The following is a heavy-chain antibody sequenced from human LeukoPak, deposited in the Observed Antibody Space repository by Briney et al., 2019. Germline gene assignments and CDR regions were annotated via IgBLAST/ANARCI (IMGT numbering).Heavy chain of an antibody. CDR3: ARDYTTVTTPDAFDI. CDR1: GGSISSSSYY. D-gene: IGHD4-17*01. CDR2: IYYSGNT. Sequence: SETLSLTCTVSGGSISSSSYYWGWIRQPPGKGLEWIGSIYYSGNTYYNPSLKSRVTISVDTSKNQFSLKLSSVTAADTAVYYCARDYTTVTTPDAFDIWGQGTMVTVSS. V-gene: IGHV4-39*07. J-gene: IGHJ3*02.